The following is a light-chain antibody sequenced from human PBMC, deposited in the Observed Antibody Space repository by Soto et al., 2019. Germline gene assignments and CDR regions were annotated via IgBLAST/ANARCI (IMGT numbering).Light chain of an antibody. CDR1: QNIHNH. J-gene: IGKJ4*01. CDR2: DAI. CDR3: QQYDAWPLT. V-gene: IGKV3-15*01. Sequence: DKLISQSPATLSVSPGERVTLSCRASQNIHNHMSWFLQKPGQTPRLLIYDAIIRDPDVPARLSGSWSGTEFTLTINSLQSEDFPVYYCQQYDAWPLTFGGGAKVDIK.